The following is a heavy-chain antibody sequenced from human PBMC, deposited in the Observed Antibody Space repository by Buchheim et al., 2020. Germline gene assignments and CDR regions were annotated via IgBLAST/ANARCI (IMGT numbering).Heavy chain of an antibody. CDR1: GFTFSSYA. CDR2: ISYDGSNK. V-gene: IGHV3-30*04. D-gene: IGHD2-15*01. Sequence: QVQLVESGGGVVQPGRSLRLSCAASGFTFSSYAMHWVRQAPGKGLEWVAVISYDGSNKYYADSVKGRFTISRDNSKNTLYLQMNSLRAEDTAVYYCARGSMYCSGGSCYTPPFGYWGQGTL. CDR3: ARGSMYCSGGSCYTPPFGY. J-gene: IGHJ4*02.